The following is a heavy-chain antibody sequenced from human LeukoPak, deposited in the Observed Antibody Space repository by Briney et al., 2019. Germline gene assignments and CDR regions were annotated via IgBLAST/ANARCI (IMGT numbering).Heavy chain of an antibody. J-gene: IGHJ5*02. V-gene: IGHV3-53*01. CDR1: GFTVSDNY. Sequence: PGGSLRLSCAASGFTVSDNYTSRVRQAPGKGLEWVSVIYSGGTTYSADSVKGRFTISRDNSKNTLYLQMNSLRAEDTAVYYCARHDSWAGWFDPWGQGTLVTVSS. CDR3: ARHDSWAGWFDP. D-gene: IGHD3-22*01. CDR2: IYSGGTT.